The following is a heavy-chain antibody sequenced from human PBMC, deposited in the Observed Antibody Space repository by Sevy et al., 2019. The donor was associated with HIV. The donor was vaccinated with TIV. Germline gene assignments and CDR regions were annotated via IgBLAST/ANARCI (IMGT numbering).Heavy chain of an antibody. V-gene: IGHV4-4*07. CDR1: GGSISSYY. J-gene: IGHJ3*02. Sequence: SETLSLTCTVSGGSISSYYWSWIRQPAGKGLEWIGRIYTSGSTNYNPSLKSRVTMSVDTSKNQFSLKLSSVTAADTAVYYCARGRYSSGWFNAFYIWGQGTMVTVSS. D-gene: IGHD6-19*01. CDR3: ARGRYSSGWFNAFYI. CDR2: IYTSGST.